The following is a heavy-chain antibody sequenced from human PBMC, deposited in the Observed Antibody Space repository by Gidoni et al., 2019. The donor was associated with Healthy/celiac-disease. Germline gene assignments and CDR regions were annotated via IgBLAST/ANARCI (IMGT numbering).Heavy chain of an antibody. D-gene: IGHD4-17*01. V-gene: IGHV3-23*01. CDR1: GFPFSSYA. J-gene: IGHJ4*02. CDR3: AKDRVRVTTEPFDY. Sequence: EVQLLESGGGLVQPGGSRCLLCAASGFPFSSYAMSWVRQAPGKGLEWVSAISGSGGSTYYADSVKGRFTISRDNSKNTLYLQMNSLRAEDTAVYYCAKDRVRVTTEPFDYWGQGTLVTVSS. CDR2: ISGSGGST.